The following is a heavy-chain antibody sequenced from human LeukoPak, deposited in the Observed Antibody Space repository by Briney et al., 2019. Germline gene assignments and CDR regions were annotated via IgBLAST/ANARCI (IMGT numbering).Heavy chain of an antibody. CDR1: GFTFSSYS. J-gene: IGHJ4*02. CDR3: ARDKVGAAAGTD. Sequence: GGSLRLSCAASGFTFSSYSMNWVRQAPGKGLEWVSSISSSSSYIYYADSVKGRFTISRDSAKNLLYLQMNSLRAEDTAVYYCARDKVGAAAGTDWGQGTLVTVSS. D-gene: IGHD6-13*01. CDR2: ISSSSSYI. V-gene: IGHV3-21*01.